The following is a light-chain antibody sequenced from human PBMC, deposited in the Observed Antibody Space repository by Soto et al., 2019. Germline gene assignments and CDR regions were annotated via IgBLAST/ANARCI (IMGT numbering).Light chain of an antibody. CDR2: SNN. CDR1: SSNIGSNT. V-gene: IGLV1-44*01. J-gene: IGLJ1*01. Sequence: QSVLTQPPSASGTPGQRVTISCSGSSSNIGSNTVNWYQQLPGTAPKLLIYSNNQRPSGVPDRFSGSKSGTSASLAISGLQSEDDADYYCAAWDDSLTGYVFVTVSKVTV. CDR3: AAWDDSLTGYV.